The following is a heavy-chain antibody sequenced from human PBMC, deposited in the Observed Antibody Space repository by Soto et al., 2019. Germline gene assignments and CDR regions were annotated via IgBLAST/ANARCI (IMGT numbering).Heavy chain of an antibody. CDR1: GFAVSSKD. V-gene: IGHV3-53*01. CDR3: VQTTGWPGFDF. J-gene: IGHJ4*02. Sequence: EVQLVESGGGLIQPGGALRLSCAASGFAVSSKDMTWVRQAPGKGLEWVSVIYGGGTTYYADSVKGRFTISRDTSKNTLYLQMNRLRAEDTAVYYCVQTTGWPGFDFWGQGTLVTVSS. D-gene: IGHD6-19*01. CDR2: IYGGGTT.